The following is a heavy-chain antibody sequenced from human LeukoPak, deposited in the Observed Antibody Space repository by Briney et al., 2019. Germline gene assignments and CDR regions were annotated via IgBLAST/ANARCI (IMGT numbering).Heavy chain of an antibody. J-gene: IGHJ4*02. Sequence: GSLKLSCAASGFTFSGSAMHWVRQASGKGLEWVGRIRSKANSYATAYAASVKGRFTISRDDSKNTAYLQMNSLKIEDTAVYYCTRADPVRTPDYWGQGTLVTVSA. CDR2: IRSKANSYAT. V-gene: IGHV3-73*01. CDR1: GFTFSGSA. CDR3: TRADPVRTPDY.